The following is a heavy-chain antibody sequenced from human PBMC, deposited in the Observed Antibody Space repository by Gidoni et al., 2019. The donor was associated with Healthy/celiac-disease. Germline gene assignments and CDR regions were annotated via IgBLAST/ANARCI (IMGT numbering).Heavy chain of an antibody. CDR2: IYYSGST. D-gene: IGHD1-26*01. J-gene: IGHJ4*02. Sequence: QVQLQESGPGLVKPSATLSLTCPVSGGSVSSGSYYWSWIRQPPGKGLEWIGYIYYSGSTNYNPSLKSRVTISVDTSKNQFSLKLSSVTAADTAVYYCARESGELGFDYWGQGTLVTVSS. CDR3: ARESGELGFDY. CDR1: GGSVSSGSYY. V-gene: IGHV4-61*01.